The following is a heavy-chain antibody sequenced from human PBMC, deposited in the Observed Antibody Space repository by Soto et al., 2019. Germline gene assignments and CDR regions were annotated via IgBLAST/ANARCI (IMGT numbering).Heavy chain of an antibody. D-gene: IGHD3-9*01. CDR1: GGSISSYY. CDR2: IYYSGST. CDR3: ARGAPLLRYFDWFPRNWFDP. Sequence: SETLSLTCTVSGGSISSYYWSWIRQPPGKGLEWIGYIYYSGSTNYNPSLKSRVTISVDASKNQFSLKLSSVTAADTAVYYCARGAPLLRYFDWFPRNWFDPWGQGTLVTVSS. V-gene: IGHV4-59*01. J-gene: IGHJ5*02.